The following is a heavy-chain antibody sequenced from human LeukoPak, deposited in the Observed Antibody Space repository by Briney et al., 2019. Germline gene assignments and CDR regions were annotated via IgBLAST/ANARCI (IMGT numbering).Heavy chain of an antibody. Sequence: ASVKVSCKASGGTFSSYAISWVRQAPGQGLEWMGIINPSGGSTSYAQKFQGRVTMTRDTSTSTVYMELSSLRSEDTAVYYCARGRPPPTGWFDPWGQGTLVTVSS. V-gene: IGHV1-46*01. CDR3: ARGRPPPTGWFDP. CDR2: INPSGGST. CDR1: GGTFSSYA. J-gene: IGHJ5*02.